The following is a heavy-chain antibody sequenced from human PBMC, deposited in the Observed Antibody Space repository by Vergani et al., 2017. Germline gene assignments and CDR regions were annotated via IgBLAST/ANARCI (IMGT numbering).Heavy chain of an antibody. J-gene: IGHJ4*02. CDR3: AGVGGGVRGSGNYIFDV. Sequence: QVQLQESGPGLVKPSQTLSLTCTVSGGSISSDSYYWNWIRQPAGKGLEWIGRIYITGSTNYNPSLKSRVTISVDTSKNQFSLSLTSVTAADTAVYYCAGVGGGVRGSGNYIFDVWGQGTLVTVSS. CDR2: IYITGST. CDR1: GGSISSDSYY. V-gene: IGHV4-61*02. D-gene: IGHD3-10*01.